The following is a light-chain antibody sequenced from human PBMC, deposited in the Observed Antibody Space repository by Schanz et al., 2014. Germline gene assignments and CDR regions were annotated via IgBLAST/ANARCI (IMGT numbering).Light chain of an antibody. V-gene: IGKV3-20*01. J-gene: IGKJ2*01. Sequence: ETVMTQSPATLSVSPGERVTLSCRASQSVSSNFLAWYQQKPGQAPRLLIYGASSRATGIPDRFSGSGSGTDFTLTISRLEPEDFAVYYCQQYGTLPRTFGQGTRLEIK. CDR2: GAS. CDR1: QSVSSNF. CDR3: QQYGTLPRT.